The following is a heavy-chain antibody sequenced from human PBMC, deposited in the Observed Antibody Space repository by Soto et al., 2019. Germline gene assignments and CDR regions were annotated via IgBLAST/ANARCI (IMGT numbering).Heavy chain of an antibody. J-gene: IGHJ6*03. V-gene: IGHV3-15*01. CDR3: TTVSSSWRYYYYMDV. Sequence: GGSLRLSCAASGFTFSNAWMSWVRQAPGKGLEWVGRIKSKTDGGTTDYAAPVKGRFTISRDDSKNTLYLQMNSLKTEDTAVYYCTTVSSSWRYYYYMDVWGKGTTVTVSS. CDR2: IKSKTDGGTT. D-gene: IGHD6-6*01. CDR1: GFTFSNAW.